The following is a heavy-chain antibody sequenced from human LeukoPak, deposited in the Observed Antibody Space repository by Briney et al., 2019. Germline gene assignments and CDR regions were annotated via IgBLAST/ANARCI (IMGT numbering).Heavy chain of an antibody. D-gene: IGHD2-8*01. V-gene: IGHV1-18*01. Sequence: GASVKVSCKASGYTFTSYGISWVRQAPGQGLEWMGWISAYNGNTNYAQKLQGRVTMTTDTSTSTAHMELRSLRSDDTAVYYCAGFKVYAILNYWGQGTLVTVSS. CDR2: ISAYNGNT. CDR3: AGFKVYAILNY. J-gene: IGHJ4*02. CDR1: GYTFTSYG.